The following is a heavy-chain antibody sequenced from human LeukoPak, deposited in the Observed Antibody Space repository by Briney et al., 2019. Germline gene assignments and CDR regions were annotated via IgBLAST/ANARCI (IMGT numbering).Heavy chain of an antibody. Sequence: PSETLSLTCTVSGGSISSGGYYWSWIRQHPGKGLEWIGYIYYSGSTYYNPSLKSRVTISVDTSKNQFSLKLSSVTAADTAVYYCARWRQQLTSLGFDYWGQGTLVTVSS. D-gene: IGHD6-13*01. CDR2: IYYSGST. CDR3: ARWRQQLTSLGFDY. V-gene: IGHV4-31*03. J-gene: IGHJ4*02. CDR1: GGSISSGGYY.